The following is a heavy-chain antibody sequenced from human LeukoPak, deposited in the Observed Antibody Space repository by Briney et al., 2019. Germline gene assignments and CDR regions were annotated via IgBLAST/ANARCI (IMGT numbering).Heavy chain of an antibody. CDR3: AKDGAYNWNEDYYYYYYMDV. D-gene: IGHD1-1*01. V-gene: IGHV3-74*01. CDR1: GFTFSSFW. CDR2: TNSDGSTT. J-gene: IGHJ6*03. Sequence: GGSLRLSCAASGFTFSSFWMHWVRQAPGKGMVWVSHTNSDGSTTDYADSVRGRFTISRDNSKNTLYLQMNSLRAEDTAVYYCAKDGAYNWNEDYYYYYYMDVWGKGTTVTVSS.